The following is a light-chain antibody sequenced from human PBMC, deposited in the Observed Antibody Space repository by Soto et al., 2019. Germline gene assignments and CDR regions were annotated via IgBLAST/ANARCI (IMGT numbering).Light chain of an antibody. CDR3: QQYGSSPLT. V-gene: IGKV3-20*01. J-gene: IGKJ4*01. CDR2: GTA. Sequence: EIVLTQSPGTLSLSPGERATLSCRASQSVGSSNLAWYQQKPGQAPGLLIYGTASRATGIPDRFSGSGSGTDFTLTISRLEPEDFAVYYCQQYGSSPLTFGGGTKVEIK. CDR1: QSVGSSN.